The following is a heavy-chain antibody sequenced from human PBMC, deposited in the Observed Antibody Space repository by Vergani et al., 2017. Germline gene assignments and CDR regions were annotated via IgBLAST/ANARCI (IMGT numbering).Heavy chain of an antibody. D-gene: IGHD3-9*01. V-gene: IGHV3-48*03. CDR2: ISSSGSTI. Sequence: EVQLVESGGGLVQPGGSLRLSCAASGFTFSSYEMNWVRQAPGKGLEWVSYISSSGSTIYYADSVKGRFTISRDNAKNSLYLQMNSLRAEDTAVYYCARRTDTDAFDIWGQGTMVTVSS. CDR3: ARRTDTDAFDI. CDR1: GFTFSSYE. J-gene: IGHJ3*02.